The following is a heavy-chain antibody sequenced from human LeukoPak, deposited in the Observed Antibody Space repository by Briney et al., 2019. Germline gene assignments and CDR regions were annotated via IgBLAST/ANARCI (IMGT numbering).Heavy chain of an antibody. CDR1: GGSFSGYY. J-gene: IGHJ6*03. V-gene: IGHV4-34*01. CDR2: INHSGST. Sequence: SETLSLTCAVYGGSFSGYYWSWIRQPPGKGLEWIGEINHSGSTNYNPSLKSRVTISVDTSKNQFSLKLSSVTAADTAVYYCARDHHDSYYMDVWGKGTTVTVSS. CDR3: ARDHHDSYYMDV.